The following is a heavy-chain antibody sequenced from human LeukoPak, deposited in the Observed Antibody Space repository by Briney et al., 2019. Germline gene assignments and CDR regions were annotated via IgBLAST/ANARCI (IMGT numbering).Heavy chain of an antibody. CDR2: IGTSSSTI. Sequence: QPGGSLRLSCAASGFTFSGYEVTWVRQAPGKGLEWVSYIGTSSSTIYYANSVKGRFTISRDNAKNSLYLQMNSLRDEDTAVYYCARHDYGGNSGDYWGQGTLVTVSS. CDR1: GFTFSGYE. J-gene: IGHJ4*02. D-gene: IGHD4-23*01. V-gene: IGHV3-48*03. CDR3: ARHDYGGNSGDY.